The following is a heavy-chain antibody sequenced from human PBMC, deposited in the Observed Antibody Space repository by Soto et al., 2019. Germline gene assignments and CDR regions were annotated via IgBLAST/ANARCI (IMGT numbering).Heavy chain of an antibody. J-gene: IGHJ4*02. CDR2: ISYDGIDK. CDR1: GFTFSSFG. Sequence: PGGSLRLSCAASGFTFSSFGIHWVRQAPGKGLEWVAVISYDGIDKNYGDSVKGRFTISRENSKNMVYLQMNSLRAEDTAVYYCGLYFRENATIRTYYCGQRILVPV. V-gene: IGHV3-30*03. CDR3: GLYFRENATIRTYY. D-gene: IGHD3-9*01.